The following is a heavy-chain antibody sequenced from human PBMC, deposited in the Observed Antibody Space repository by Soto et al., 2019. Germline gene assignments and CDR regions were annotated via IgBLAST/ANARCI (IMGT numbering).Heavy chain of an antibody. Sequence: QTPGKGLEWIGYIYYSGSTYYNPSLKSRVTISVDTSKNQFSLKLSSVTAADTAVYYCARASRAAAGFSKLYNWFDPWGQGTLVTVSS. V-gene: IGHV4-30-4*01. D-gene: IGHD6-13*01. J-gene: IGHJ5*02. CDR2: IYYSGST. CDR3: ARASRAAAGFSKLYNWFDP.